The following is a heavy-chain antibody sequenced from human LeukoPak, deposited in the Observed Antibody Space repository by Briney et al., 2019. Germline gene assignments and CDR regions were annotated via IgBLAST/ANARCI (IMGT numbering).Heavy chain of an antibody. D-gene: IGHD6-6*01. CDR1: GLTFDDYA. CDR3: AKVAARYYYYYYMDV. J-gene: IGHJ6*03. V-gene: IGHV3-43D*03. CDR2: ISWDGGST. Sequence: PGGSLRLSCAASGLTFDDYAMHWVRQAPGKGLEWVSLISWDGGSTYYADSVKGRFTISRDNSKNSLYLQMNSLRAEDTALYYCAKVAARYYYYYYMDVWGKGTTVTVSS.